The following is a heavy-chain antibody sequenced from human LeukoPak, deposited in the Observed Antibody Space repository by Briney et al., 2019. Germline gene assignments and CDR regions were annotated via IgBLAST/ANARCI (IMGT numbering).Heavy chain of an antibody. CDR3: ARDLYNWNYCAFDYYYGMDV. V-gene: IGHV4-4*07. CDR1: GGSFSGYY. Sequence: PSETLSLTCAVYGGSFSGYYWSWIRQPAGKGLEWIGRIYTSGSTNYNPSLKSRVTMSVDTSKNQFSLKLSSVTAADTAVYYCARDLYNWNYCAFDYYYGMDVWGQGTTVTVSS. D-gene: IGHD1-7*01. J-gene: IGHJ6*02. CDR2: IYTSGST.